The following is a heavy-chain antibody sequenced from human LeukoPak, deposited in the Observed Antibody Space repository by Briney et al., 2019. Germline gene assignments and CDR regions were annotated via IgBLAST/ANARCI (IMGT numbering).Heavy chain of an antibody. CDR3: ARLPGPSRYYYYMDV. V-gene: IGHV4-34*01. CDR1: GGSFSGYY. Sequence: SETLSLTCAVYGGSFSGYYWSWIRQPPGKGLEWIGEINHSGSTNYNPSLKSRVTISVDTSKNQFSLKLSSVTAADTAVYYCARLPGPSRYYYYMDVWGKGTTVTVSS. D-gene: IGHD3-10*01. CDR2: INHSGST. J-gene: IGHJ6*03.